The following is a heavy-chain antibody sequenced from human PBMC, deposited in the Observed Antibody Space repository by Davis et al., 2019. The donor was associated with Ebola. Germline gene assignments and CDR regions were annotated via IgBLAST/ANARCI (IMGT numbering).Heavy chain of an antibody. V-gene: IGHV3-23*01. J-gene: IGHJ4*02. CDR3: ARGDGYNFWDY. CDR2: ISGSGGTT. CDR1: VITFSSYA. D-gene: IGHD5-24*01. Sequence: GGSLRLPCADSVITFSSYAMTWVRQAPGKGLEWVSAISGSGGTTYYAGSVKGRFTVSRDNSKKTMYLQMNSLRAEDTAVYYCARGDGYNFWDYWGQGTLVTVSS.